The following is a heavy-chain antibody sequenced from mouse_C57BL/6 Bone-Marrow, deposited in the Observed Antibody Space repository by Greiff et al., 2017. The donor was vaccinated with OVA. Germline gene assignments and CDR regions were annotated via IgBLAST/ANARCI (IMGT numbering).Heavy chain of an antibody. Sequence: EVKLVESGGGLVKPGGSLKLSCAASGFTFSSYAMSWVRQTPEKRLEWVATISDGGSYTYYPDNVKGRFTISRDNAKNNLYMQISHLKSEDTAIYYCARGDSSSYDYWGQGTTLTVSS. CDR3: ARGDSSSYDY. J-gene: IGHJ2*01. CDR2: ISDGGSYT. V-gene: IGHV5-4*03. D-gene: IGHD1-1*01. CDR1: GFTFSSYA.